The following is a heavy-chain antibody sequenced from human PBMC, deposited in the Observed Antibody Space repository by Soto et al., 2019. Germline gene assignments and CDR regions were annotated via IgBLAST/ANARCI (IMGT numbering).Heavy chain of an antibody. CDR2: ISSSSSYI. CDR3: ASPTTVRVY. Sequence: KTGGSLRLSCSASGFTFSSYSMNWVRQAPGKGLEWVSSISSSSSYIYYADSVKGRFTISRDNAKNSLYLQMNSLRAEDTAVYYCASPTTVRVYWGQGTLVTVSS. J-gene: IGHJ4*02. CDR1: GFTFSSYS. D-gene: IGHD3-10*01. V-gene: IGHV3-21*01.